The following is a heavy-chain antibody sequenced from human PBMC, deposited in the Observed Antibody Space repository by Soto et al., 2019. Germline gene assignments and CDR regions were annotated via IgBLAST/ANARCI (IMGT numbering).Heavy chain of an antibody. D-gene: IGHD4-17*01. Sequence: SETLSLTCTVSGGSISRSIYYWGWIRQTPGKGLEWIGSTYYNGTTYYNPSLKSRVTISVDTSKNQFSLKLNSVTAADTAVFYCAWDGDYFNYWGQGTLVTVSS. CDR3: AWDGDYFNY. CDR2: TYYNGTT. V-gene: IGHV4-39*01. J-gene: IGHJ4*02. CDR1: GGSISRSIYY.